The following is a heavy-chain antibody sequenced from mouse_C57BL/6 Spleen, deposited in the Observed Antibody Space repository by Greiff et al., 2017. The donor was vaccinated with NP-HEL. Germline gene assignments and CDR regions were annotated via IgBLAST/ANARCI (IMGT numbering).Heavy chain of an antibody. Sequence: QVQLQQPGTELVKPGASVKLSCKASGYTFTSYWMHWVKQRPGQGLEWIGNINPRNGGTHYNEKFKSKATLTVDNSYTTAYMELSSLTSEDSAVYYGASEYITTVVVDYWGQGTTLTVSS. V-gene: IGHV1-53*01. J-gene: IGHJ2*01. CDR1: GYTFTSYW. CDR2: INPRNGGT. D-gene: IGHD1-1*01. CDR3: ASEYITTVVVDY.